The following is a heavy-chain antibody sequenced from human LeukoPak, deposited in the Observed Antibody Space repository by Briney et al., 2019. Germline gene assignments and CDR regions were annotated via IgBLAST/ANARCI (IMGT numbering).Heavy chain of an antibody. CDR2: IIPILGII. J-gene: IGHJ2*01. Sequence: SVKVSCKASGGTFSSYAISWVRQAPGQGLEWMGRIIPILGIINYAQKFQGRVTITADKSTSTAYMELSSLRSEDTAVYYCAGPLKSIAARYFDLWGRGTLVTVSP. V-gene: IGHV1-69*04. CDR1: GGTFSSYA. D-gene: IGHD6-6*01. CDR3: AGPLKSIAARYFDL.